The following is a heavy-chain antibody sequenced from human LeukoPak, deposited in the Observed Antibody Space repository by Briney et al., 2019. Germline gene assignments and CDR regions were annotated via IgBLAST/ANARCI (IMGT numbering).Heavy chain of an antibody. J-gene: IGHJ4*02. V-gene: IGHV3-11*01. CDR1: GFTFSDYY. Sequence: GGSLRLSCAASGFTFSDYYMSWIRQAPGKGLEWVSYISSSGSILYYADSVRGRFTLSRDNAKNSLYLQMNSLRAEDTAVYYCASGGRDGFDYWGQGTLVTVSS. CDR2: ISSSGSIL. CDR3: ASGGRDGFDY. D-gene: IGHD5-24*01.